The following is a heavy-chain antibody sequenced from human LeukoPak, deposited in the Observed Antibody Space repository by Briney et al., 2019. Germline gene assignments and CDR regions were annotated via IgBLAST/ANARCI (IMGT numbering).Heavy chain of an antibody. CDR3: ASARRELDY. Sequence: SETLSLTCPVNGGSLSGYYWGWIRQPPRKGLEWIGEINHSGSTNYNPSLKSRVTISVDTSKNQFSLKLSSVTAADTAVYYCASARRELDYWGQGTLVTVSS. J-gene: IGHJ4*02. D-gene: IGHD1-1*01. CDR1: GGSLSGYY. V-gene: IGHV4-34*01. CDR2: INHSGST.